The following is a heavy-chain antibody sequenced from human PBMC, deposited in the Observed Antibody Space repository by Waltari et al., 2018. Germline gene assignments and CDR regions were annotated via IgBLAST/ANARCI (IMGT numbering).Heavy chain of an antibody. D-gene: IGHD5-18*01. CDR1: GGSFIGSY. Sequence: QVQLQPWGAGLLKPSESLSLTCVVYGGSFIGSYLSWFRQPPGKGLEWIGEIKHTGSNNYNPSLKGRVTISVDTSKNQFSLKLSSVTAADTAVYYCARAGYGYGSGEFDYWGQGTLVTVSS. CDR2: IKHTGSN. J-gene: IGHJ4*02. CDR3: ARAGYGYGSGEFDY. V-gene: IGHV4-34*01.